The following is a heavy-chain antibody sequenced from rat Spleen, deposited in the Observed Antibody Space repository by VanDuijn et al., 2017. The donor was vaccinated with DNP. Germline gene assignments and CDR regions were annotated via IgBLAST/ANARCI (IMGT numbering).Heavy chain of an antibody. CDR2: ISYDGGST. V-gene: IGHV5-29*01. D-gene: IGHD1-6*01. CDR1: GFTFSNYG. J-gene: IGHJ2*01. Sequence: EVQLVESGGGLLQPGRSLKLSCAASGFTFSNYGMAWVRQAPTKGLEWVATISYDGGSTYYRDSVKGRFTISRDDAKSTLYLQMDSLRSEDTATYYCASILRTTDGFDYWGQGVMVTVSS. CDR3: ASILRTTDGFDY.